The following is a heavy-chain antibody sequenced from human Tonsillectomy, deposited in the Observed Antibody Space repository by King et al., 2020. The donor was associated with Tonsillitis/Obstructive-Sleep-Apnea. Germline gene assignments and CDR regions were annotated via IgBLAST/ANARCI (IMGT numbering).Heavy chain of an antibody. CDR3: AKDLGYSNYVDNWFDP. V-gene: IGHV3-30*18. D-gene: IGHD4-11*01. CDR2: ISYDGSNK. J-gene: IGHJ5*02. Sequence: VQLVESGGGVVQPGRSLRLSCAASGFTFSYYGMHWVRQAPGKGLEWVAVISYDGSNKYYADSVKGRFTISRDNSKKTLYLQMNSLRAEETAVYYCAKDLGYSNYVDNWFDPWGQGTLVTVSS. CDR1: GFTFSYYG.